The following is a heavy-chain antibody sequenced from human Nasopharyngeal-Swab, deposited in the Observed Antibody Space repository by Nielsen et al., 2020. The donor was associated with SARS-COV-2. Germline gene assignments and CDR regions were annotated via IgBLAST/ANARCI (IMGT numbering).Heavy chain of an antibody. CDR3: ARDITGTTSDAFDI. Sequence: GESLKISCAASGFTFRRYWMSWVRQAPGKGLEWVANIKQDGSEKYYVDSVKGRFTISRDNAKNSLYLQMNSLSAEDTAVYYCARDITGTTSDAFDIWGQGTMVTVSS. D-gene: IGHD1-7*01. CDR1: GFTFRRYW. V-gene: IGHV3-7*01. J-gene: IGHJ3*02. CDR2: IKQDGSEK.